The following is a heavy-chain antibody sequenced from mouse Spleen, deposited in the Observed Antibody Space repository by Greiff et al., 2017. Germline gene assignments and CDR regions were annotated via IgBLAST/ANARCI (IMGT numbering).Heavy chain of an antibody. CDR1: GYTFTDYE. CDR2: IDPETGGT. D-gene: IGHD4-1*01. CDR3: ARSGELGHYFDY. V-gene: IGHV1-15*01. J-gene: IGHJ2*01. Sequence: VQLQESGAELVRPGASVTLSCKASGYTFTDYEMHWVKQTPVHGLEWIGAIDPETGGTAYNQKFKGKAILTADKSSSTAYMELRSLTSEDSAVYFCARSGELGHYFDYWGQGTTLTVSS.